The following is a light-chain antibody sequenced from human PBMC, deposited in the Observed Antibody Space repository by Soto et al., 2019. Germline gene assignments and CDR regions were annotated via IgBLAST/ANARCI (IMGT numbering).Light chain of an antibody. CDR2: LEGSGSY. Sequence: QSVLTQSSSASASLGSSVTLTCTLSSGHRSFIIAWHQQYPGKAPRYLMELEGSGSYNKGSGVPDRFSGSSSGADRYLTISNLQFEDEADYYCETWDNNAWVFGGGTKLTVL. V-gene: IGLV4-60*02. J-gene: IGLJ3*02. CDR1: SGHRSFI. CDR3: ETWDNNAWV.